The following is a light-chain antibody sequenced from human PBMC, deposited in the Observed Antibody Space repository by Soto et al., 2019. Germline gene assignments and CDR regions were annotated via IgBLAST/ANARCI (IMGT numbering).Light chain of an antibody. Sequence: TVLTQSPATLSLSPGGRATLSCRSSQSVSTYLAWYQQKPGQAPRLLIYDASNRATGIPPRFSGSGSGTDFTLTIRSLEPEDAAVYYCQQSSNWPPITFGQGTRLEIK. CDR3: QQSSNWPPIT. CDR2: DAS. V-gene: IGKV3-11*01. J-gene: IGKJ5*01. CDR1: QSVSTY.